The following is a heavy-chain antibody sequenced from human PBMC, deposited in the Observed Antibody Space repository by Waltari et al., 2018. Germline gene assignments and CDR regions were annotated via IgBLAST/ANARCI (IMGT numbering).Heavy chain of an antibody. CDR2: SSASSSYI. J-gene: IGHJ4*02. CDR1: GVTSSGYG. CDR3: ATESLMGLGPYFDH. Sequence: EVHLEEAGGGLVKPGGSLRISCAVSGVTSSGYGVNWVRQAPGNGLEWVPSSSASSSYIYYAASVRARFTVYRDNAKNSLYLQMNRLRAEDTAVYFCATESLMGLGPYFDHWGQVPVVTVSS. V-gene: IGHV3-21*01. D-gene: IGHD2-8*01.